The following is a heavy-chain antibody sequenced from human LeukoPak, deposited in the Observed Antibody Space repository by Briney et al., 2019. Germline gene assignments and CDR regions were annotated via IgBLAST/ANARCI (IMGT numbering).Heavy chain of an antibody. CDR2: IYYSGST. J-gene: IGHJ4*02. Sequence: SETPSLTCTVSGGSISSVGYYWSWIRQHPGTGLEWIGYIYYSGSTYYNPSLKSRVTISVDTSKNQFSLKLSSVTAADTAVYYCARSPSMVRGVHDYWGQGTLVTVSS. CDR1: GGSISSVGYY. CDR3: ARSPSMVRGVHDY. D-gene: IGHD3-10*01. V-gene: IGHV4-31*03.